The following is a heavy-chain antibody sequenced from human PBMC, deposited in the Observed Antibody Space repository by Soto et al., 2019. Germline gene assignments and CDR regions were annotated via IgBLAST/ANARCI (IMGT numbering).Heavy chain of an antibody. CDR3: ARQRPVYSSGCFDY. D-gene: IGHD6-19*01. CDR1: GFTFSTYW. Sequence: GGSLRLSCAASGFTFSTYWMSWVRQAPGKGLEWVANIKPDGSEKYYVDSVKGRFTISRDNAKNSLYLQMHSPRAEDTAVYYCARQRPVYSSGCFDYWGQGTLVTVSS. V-gene: IGHV3-7*01. J-gene: IGHJ4*02. CDR2: IKPDGSEK.